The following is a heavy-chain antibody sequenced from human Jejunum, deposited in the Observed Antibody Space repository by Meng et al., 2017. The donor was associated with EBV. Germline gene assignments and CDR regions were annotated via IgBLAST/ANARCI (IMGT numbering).Heavy chain of an antibody. J-gene: IGHJ4*02. Sequence: EVQLVESGGVLVKPGGSLRLSCPASGFTFSSHWMYWVRQAPGKGLVWVSRINSDGSSTNYADSVKGRLTISRDNAKNTVYLQMNSLRAEDTAVYYCARDSVPYSSGWKGVNWGPGTLVTVAS. CDR1: GFTFSSHW. D-gene: IGHD6-19*01. CDR3: ARDSVPYSSGWKGVN. CDR2: INSDGSST. V-gene: IGHV3-74*01.